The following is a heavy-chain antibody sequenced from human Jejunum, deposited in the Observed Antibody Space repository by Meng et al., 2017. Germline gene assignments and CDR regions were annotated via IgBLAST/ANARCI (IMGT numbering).Heavy chain of an antibody. CDR1: GLTFSSNW. CDR3: ASGSVVVTGGFDY. Sequence: GESLKISCAASGLTFSSNWMNWVRQAPGKGLEWVANINEDGSEKYYVDSVKGRFTISRDNAKNSVHLQMNSLRAEDTAVYFCASGSVVVTGGFDYWGQGTLVTVSS. V-gene: IGHV3-7*01. J-gene: IGHJ4*02. D-gene: IGHD2-21*02. CDR2: INEDGSEK.